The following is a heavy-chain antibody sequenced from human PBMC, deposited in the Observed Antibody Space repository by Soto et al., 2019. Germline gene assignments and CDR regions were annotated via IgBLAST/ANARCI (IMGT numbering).Heavy chain of an antibody. CDR2: ISSNGGTT. V-gene: IGHV3-64*01. J-gene: IGHJ4*02. D-gene: IGHD1-7*01. CDR1: GFTFSSYD. CDR3: VRRVSGNYDY. Sequence: EVQMAESGGGMVQPGGSLRLSCVASGFTFSSYDMHWVRQAPGKGLEYVSSISSNGGTTYYGNSVKGRFTISRDNSKNTLYLQMGSLRAEDTAVYYCVRRVSGNYDYWGQGTLVTVTP.